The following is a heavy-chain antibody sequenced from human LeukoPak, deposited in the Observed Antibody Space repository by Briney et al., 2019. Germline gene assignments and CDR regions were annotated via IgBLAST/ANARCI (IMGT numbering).Heavy chain of an antibody. Sequence: PGGSLRLSCAASGFTFSSYAMSWVRQAPGKGLEWVSAISGSGGSTYYADSVKGRFTISRDNSKNTLYLQMNSVRAEDTAVYYCAKVSGYDFGPFDYWCQGTLVTVSS. CDR2: ISGSGGST. CDR3: AKVSGYDFGPFDY. CDR1: GFTFSSYA. D-gene: IGHD5-12*01. J-gene: IGHJ4*02. V-gene: IGHV3-23*01.